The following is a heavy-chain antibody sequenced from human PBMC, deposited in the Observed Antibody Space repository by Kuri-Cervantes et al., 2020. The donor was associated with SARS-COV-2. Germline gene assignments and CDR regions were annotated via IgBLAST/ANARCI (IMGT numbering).Heavy chain of an antibody. CDR3: AKSGSSSSSYVSRLDV. D-gene: IGHD3-16*01. J-gene: IGHJ6*04. CDR2: ISSGSYIT. V-gene: IGHV3-23*01. CDR1: GFTFSGYA. Sequence: GGSLRLSCAASGFTFSGYAMSWVREAPGKGLEGVAAISSGSYITHYADSVKGRFTISRDDSKNTLHLQMDSLRGEDTAVYYCAKSGSSSSSYVSRLDVWGKGTTVTVSS.